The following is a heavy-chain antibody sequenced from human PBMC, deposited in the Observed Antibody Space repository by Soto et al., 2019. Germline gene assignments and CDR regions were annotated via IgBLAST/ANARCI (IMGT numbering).Heavy chain of an antibody. CDR3: ARDHCSGGSCYFRNNLRSNLFDP. J-gene: IGHJ5*02. V-gene: IGHV1-18*01. CDR2: ISAYNGNT. D-gene: IGHD2-15*01. CDR1: CYTFTRPG. Sequence: GAPVKVSCKASCYTFTRPGISWVRQAPGQRGEGVGWISAYNGNTNYAQKLQGRVTMTTDTSTSTAYMELRSLRSDDTAVYYCARDHCSGGSCYFRNNLRSNLFDPWGQGTLVTVSS.